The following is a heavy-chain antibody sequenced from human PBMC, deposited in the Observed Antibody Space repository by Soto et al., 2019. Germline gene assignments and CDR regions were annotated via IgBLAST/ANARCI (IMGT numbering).Heavy chain of an antibody. D-gene: IGHD3-22*01. CDR2: VYYTGST. V-gene: IGHV4-59*01. CDR3: ARGRTVRNYADDSSDYFYFFDY. CDR1: GDSISTFY. Sequence: SETLSLTCTVSGDSISTFYWGWTRQYPGKELEWIGYVYYTGSTNYNPSLKSRVTISVDRSKNQFSLKLTSANAADTAVYYCARGRTVRNYADDSSDYFYFFDYWGQGTQVTVSS. J-gene: IGHJ4*02.